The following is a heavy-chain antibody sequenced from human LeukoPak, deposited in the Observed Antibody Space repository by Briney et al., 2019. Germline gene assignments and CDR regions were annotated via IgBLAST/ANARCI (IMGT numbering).Heavy chain of an antibody. J-gene: IGHJ2*01. CDR2: ISSSSSYI. CDR3: ARDRTWIQLRYFDL. Sequence: GGSLRLSCAASGFTFSSYSMNWVRQAPGKGLEWVSSISSSSSYIYYADSVKGRFTISRDNAKNSLYLQMNSLRAEDTAVYYCARDRTWIQLRYFDLWGRGTLVTVSS. D-gene: IGHD5-18*01. CDR1: GFTFSSYS. V-gene: IGHV3-21*01.